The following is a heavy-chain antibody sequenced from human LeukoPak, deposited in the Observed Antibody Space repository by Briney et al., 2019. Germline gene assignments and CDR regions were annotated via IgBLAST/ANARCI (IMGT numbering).Heavy chain of an antibody. Sequence: ASVKVSCKASVGTFSSYAISWVRQAPGQGLEWMGGIIPIFGTANYAQKFQGRVTITTDESTSTAYMELSSLRSEDTAVYYCVRGATDYYYYSYMDVWGKGTTVTVSS. V-gene: IGHV1-69*05. CDR1: VGTFSSYA. CDR3: VRGATDYYYYSYMDV. J-gene: IGHJ6*03. CDR2: IIPIFGTA. D-gene: IGHD5-24*01.